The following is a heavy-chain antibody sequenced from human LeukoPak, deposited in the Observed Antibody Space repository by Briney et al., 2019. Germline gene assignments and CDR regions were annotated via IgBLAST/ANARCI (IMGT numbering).Heavy chain of an antibody. J-gene: IGHJ4*02. Sequence: GASVKVSCKASGYTFTSYGISWVRQAPGQGLEWMGWISAYNGNTNYAQKLQGRVTMTTDTSTSTAYMELRSLRSDDTAVYYCARETVVRGVITIDRGDYWGQGTLVTVSS. CDR2: ISAYNGNT. V-gene: IGHV1-18*01. D-gene: IGHD3-10*01. CDR3: ARETVVRGVITIDRGDY. CDR1: GYTFTSYG.